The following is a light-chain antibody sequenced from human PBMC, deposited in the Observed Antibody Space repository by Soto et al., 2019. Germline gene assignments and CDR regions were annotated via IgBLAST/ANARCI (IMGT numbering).Light chain of an antibody. V-gene: IGKV3-20*01. CDR3: QQYGTSPIT. Sequence: EIVLTQSPGTLSLSPGERATLSCRASQSVSSNYLAWYQQRPGQAPRLLIYGASSRATGIPDRFSGSGSGTNFTLTISRLEPEDFAVYYCQQYGTSPITFGQGTRLEIK. CDR2: GAS. J-gene: IGKJ5*01. CDR1: QSVSSNY.